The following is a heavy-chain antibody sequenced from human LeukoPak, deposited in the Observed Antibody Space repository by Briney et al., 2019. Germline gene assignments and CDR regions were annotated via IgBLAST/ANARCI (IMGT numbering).Heavy chain of an antibody. Sequence: ASVKVSCKASGCTFTSYGISWVRQAPGQGLEWMGWISAYNGNTNYAQKLQGRVTMTTDTSTSTAYMELRSLRSDDTAVYYCARTYYDILTGYYFDYWGQGTLVTVSS. V-gene: IGHV1-18*01. CDR3: ARTYYDILTGYYFDY. CDR2: ISAYNGNT. J-gene: IGHJ4*02. CDR1: GCTFTSYG. D-gene: IGHD3-9*01.